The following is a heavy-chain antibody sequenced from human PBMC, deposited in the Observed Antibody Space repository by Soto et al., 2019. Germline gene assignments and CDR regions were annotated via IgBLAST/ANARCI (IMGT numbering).Heavy chain of an antibody. CDR2: IKSKTDGGTT. J-gene: IGHJ6*02. CDR3: TTGGGYSDGYVDVYYYYGMDV. CDR1: GFTFSSYA. D-gene: IGHD5-18*01. Sequence: GGSLRLSCAASGFTFSSYAMHWVRQAPGKGLEWVGRIKSKTDGGTTDYAAPVKGRFTISRDDSKNTLYLQMNSLKTEDTAVYYCTTGGGYSDGYVDVYYYYGMDVWGQGTTVTVSS. V-gene: IGHV3-15*07.